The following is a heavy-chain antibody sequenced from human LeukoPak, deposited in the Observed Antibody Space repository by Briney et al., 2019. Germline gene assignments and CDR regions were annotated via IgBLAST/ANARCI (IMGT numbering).Heavy chain of an antibody. D-gene: IGHD6-13*01. V-gene: IGHV4-39*01. J-gene: IGHJ3*01. Sequence: SETLSLTCTVSGGSISSYYWGWIRQPPGKGLEWIGSIYYSGNTYYNPPLKSRVTISVDASKNQFSLKLSSVTAADTAVYYCARLFSSSWYRGAFDLWGQGTMVTVSS. CDR2: IYYSGNT. CDR1: GGSISSYY. CDR3: ARLFSSSWYRGAFDL.